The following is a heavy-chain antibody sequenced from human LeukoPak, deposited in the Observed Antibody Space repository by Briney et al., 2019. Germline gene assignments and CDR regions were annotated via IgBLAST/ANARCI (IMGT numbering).Heavy chain of an antibody. CDR3: ARGEEDQAFDP. V-gene: IGHV1-69*02. CDR1: GGTFSSYT. D-gene: IGHD3-10*01. J-gene: IGHJ5*02. Sequence: SVKVSCKASGGTFSSYTISWVRQAPGQGLEWMGRIIPILGIANYTQKFQGRVTITADKSTSTAYMELSSLRSEDTAVYYCARGEEDQAFDPWGQGTLVTVSS. CDR2: IIPILGIA.